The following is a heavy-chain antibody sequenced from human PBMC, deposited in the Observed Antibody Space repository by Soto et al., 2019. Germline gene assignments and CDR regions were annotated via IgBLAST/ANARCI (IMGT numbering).Heavy chain of an antibody. CDR2: IYHSGST. Sequence: SETLSLTCAVSGDSXSSGGYSWSWIRQPPGKGLEWIGYIYHSGSTYYNPSLKSRVTISVDRSKNQFSLKLSSVTAADTAVYYCARFYGDYYNWFDPWGQGTLVTVSS. CDR1: GDSXSSGGYS. V-gene: IGHV4-30-2*01. J-gene: IGHJ5*02. CDR3: ARFYGDYYNWFDP. D-gene: IGHD4-17*01.